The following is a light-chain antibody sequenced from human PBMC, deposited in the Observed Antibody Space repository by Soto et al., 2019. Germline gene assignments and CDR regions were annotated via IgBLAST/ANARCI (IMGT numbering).Light chain of an antibody. CDR2: RND. V-gene: IGLV1-47*01. J-gene: IGLJ2*01. CDR1: SSNIGSNY. Sequence: QAVVTQPPSVSGTPGQWVTISCSGSSSNIGSNYVYWYHQLPGTAPKLLIYRNDQRPSGVPDRFSGSKSGTSASLVISGLRSEDEAPYCCAAWDNSLSGMIFGGGTQLTVL. CDR3: AAWDNSLSGMI.